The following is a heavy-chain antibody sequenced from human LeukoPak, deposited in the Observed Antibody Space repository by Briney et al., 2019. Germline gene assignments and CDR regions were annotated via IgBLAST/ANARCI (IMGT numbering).Heavy chain of an antibody. CDR1: GGSISSSSYY. J-gene: IGHJ6*03. V-gene: IGHV4-39*01. CDR3: ARQASDYYYYYMDV. CDR2: IYYSGTA. Sequence: SETLSLTCTVSGGSISSSSYYCVWIRQPPGKGLEWIGGIYYSGTAYYNPSLESRVTISEDTSRSRFSLMLTSVTAADTAVYYCARQASDYYYYYMDVWGQGTTVIVAS.